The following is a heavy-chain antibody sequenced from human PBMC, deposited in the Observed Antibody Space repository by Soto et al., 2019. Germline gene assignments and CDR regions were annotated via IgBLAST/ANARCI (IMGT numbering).Heavy chain of an antibody. D-gene: IGHD2-21*02. J-gene: IGHJ4*02. Sequence: QITLKEYGPTLVKPTQRLTLTCSFSGFSLATSGVGVGWFSQPTGKALEWLALLYWGDDKRYRPSLKNRLTVTKDNSKYSMVLTMTNVDPADTATYYCAHSPQVTVTTYYFDSWGQGTLVTVSS. CDR2: LYWGDDK. CDR3: AHSPQVTVTTYYFDS. V-gene: IGHV2-5*02. CDR1: GFSLATSGVG.